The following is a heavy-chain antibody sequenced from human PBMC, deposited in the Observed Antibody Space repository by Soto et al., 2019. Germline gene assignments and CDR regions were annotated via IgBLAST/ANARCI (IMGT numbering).Heavy chain of an antibody. J-gene: IGHJ3*02. CDR2: ISGSGGST. D-gene: IGHD2-15*01. Sequence: EVQLLESGGGLVQPGGSLRLSCAASGFTFSSYAMSWVRQAPGKGLEWVSAISGSGGSTYYADSVKGRFTISRDNSKNTLYLHMNSLRAEDTAVYYCAKSDCSGGSCYSAAFDIWGQGTMVTVSS. CDR1: GFTFSSYA. V-gene: IGHV3-23*01. CDR3: AKSDCSGGSCYSAAFDI.